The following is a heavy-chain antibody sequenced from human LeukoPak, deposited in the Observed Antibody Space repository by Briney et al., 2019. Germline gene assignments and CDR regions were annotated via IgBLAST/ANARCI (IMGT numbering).Heavy chain of an antibody. CDR3: ARDEGGSFSFDY. J-gene: IGHJ4*02. Sequence: GGSLRLSCAASGFTVSSNYMSWVRQAPGKGLEWVSVIYSGGSTYYADSVKGRFTISRDNSKNTLYLQMNSLRAEDTAVYYCARDEGGSFSFDYWGQGTLVTVSS. V-gene: IGHV3-66*01. CDR2: IYSGGST. CDR1: GFTVSSNY. D-gene: IGHD1-26*01.